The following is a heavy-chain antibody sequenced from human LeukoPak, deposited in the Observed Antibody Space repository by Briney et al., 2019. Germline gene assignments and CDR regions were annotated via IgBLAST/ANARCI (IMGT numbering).Heavy chain of an antibody. CDR1: GGSIGSYF. CDR3: ALYRSSRDYYYYYMDV. J-gene: IGHJ6*03. V-gene: IGHV4-59*01. Sequence: SETLSLTCTVSGGSIGSYFWSWIRQPPGKGLEWIGLIYFSGSTIYNPSLKNGVTMSVDMSKNQFSLRLTSVTAADTAVYYCALYRSSRDYYYYYMDVWGKGTTVTVSS. CDR2: IYFSGST. D-gene: IGHD6-13*01.